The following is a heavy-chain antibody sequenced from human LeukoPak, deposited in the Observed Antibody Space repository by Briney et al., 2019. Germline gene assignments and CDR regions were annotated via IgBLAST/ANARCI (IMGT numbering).Heavy chain of an antibody. J-gene: IGHJ4*02. CDR2: ISSSSSYI. V-gene: IGHV3-21*01. CDR3: ARAPGDYVWGSYRYFFDY. D-gene: IGHD3-16*02. CDR1: GFTFSSYS. Sequence: GGSLRLSCAASGFTFSSYSMNWVRQAPGKGLEWVSSISSSSSYIYYADSVKGRFTISRDNAKNSLYLQMNSLRAEDTAVYYCARAPGDYVWGSYRYFFDYWGQGTLVTVSS.